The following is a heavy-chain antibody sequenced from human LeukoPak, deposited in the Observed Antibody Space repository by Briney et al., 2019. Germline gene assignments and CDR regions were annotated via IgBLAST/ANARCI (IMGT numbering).Heavy chain of an antibody. CDR1: GGTFSSYA. Sequence: ASVKVSCKASGGTFSSYAISWVRQAPGQGLEWMGGIIPIFGTANYAQKFQGRVTITTDESTSTAYMELSSLRSEDTAVYYCAREKGDCSSTSCYYDGQDGYYMDVWGKGTTVTVS. J-gene: IGHJ6*03. V-gene: IGHV1-69*05. CDR2: IIPIFGTA. CDR3: AREKGDCSSTSCYYDGQDGYYMDV. D-gene: IGHD2-2*01.